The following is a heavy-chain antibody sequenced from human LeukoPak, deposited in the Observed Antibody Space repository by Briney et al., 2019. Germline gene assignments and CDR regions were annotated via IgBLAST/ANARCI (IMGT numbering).Heavy chain of an antibody. J-gene: IGHJ4*02. CDR3: ARRGGDYYDSSPPDY. V-gene: IGHV5-51*01. D-gene: IGHD3-22*01. Sequence: GESLKISCKGSGYSFTSYWIGWVRQMPGKGLEWMGIIYPGDSDTRYSPSFQGQVTISADKSISTAYLQWSSLKASDTAVHYCARRGGDYYDSSPPDYWGQGTLVTVSS. CDR2: IYPGDSDT. CDR1: GYSFTSYW.